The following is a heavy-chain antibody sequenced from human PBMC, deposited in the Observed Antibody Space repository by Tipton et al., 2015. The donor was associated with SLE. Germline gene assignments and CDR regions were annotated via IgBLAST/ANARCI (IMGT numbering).Heavy chain of an antibody. V-gene: IGHV4-34*01. CDR2: INHSGGT. J-gene: IGHJ4*02. Sequence: TLSLTCAVYGGSFSGYYWSWIRQPPGKGLEWIGEINHSGGTNYNPSLKSRVTISVDTSKNQFSLKLSSVTAADTAVYYCARAWLGTYYFDYWGQGTLVTVSS. CDR1: GGSFSGYY. CDR3: ARAWLGTYYFDY. D-gene: IGHD5-12*01.